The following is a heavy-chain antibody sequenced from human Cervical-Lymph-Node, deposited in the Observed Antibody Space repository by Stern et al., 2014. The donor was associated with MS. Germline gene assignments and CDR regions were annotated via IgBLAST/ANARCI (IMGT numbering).Heavy chain of an antibody. CDR2: INLLFGPT. CDR1: GGAFSTIE. CDR3: VRDQGGIAAS. V-gene: IGHV1-69*01. J-gene: IGHJ4*02. D-gene: IGHD6-13*01. Sequence: VQLVESGAEVMKPGSSMKVSCEASGGAFSTIEISWVRQAPGQRLEWLGGINLLFGPTNYAQKVQGRVTIVADESTSTVNMELRSLRSEDTAVYYCVRDQGGIAASWGQGTPVTVSS.